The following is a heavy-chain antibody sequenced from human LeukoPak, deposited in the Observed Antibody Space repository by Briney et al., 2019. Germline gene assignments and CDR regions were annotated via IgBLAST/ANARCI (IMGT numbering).Heavy chain of an antibody. CDR2: ISGSGGST. D-gene: IGHD2-15*01. CDR1: GFTFSSDA. V-gene: IGHV3-23*01. CDR3: ARDPYCSGGSCTRWFDP. Sequence: GGSLRLSCAASGFTFSSDAMSWVRPAPGKGLEWVSAISGSGGSTYYADSVKGRFTISRDNSKNTLYLQMNSLRAEDTAVYYCARDPYCSGGSCTRWFDPWGQGTLVTVSS. J-gene: IGHJ5*02.